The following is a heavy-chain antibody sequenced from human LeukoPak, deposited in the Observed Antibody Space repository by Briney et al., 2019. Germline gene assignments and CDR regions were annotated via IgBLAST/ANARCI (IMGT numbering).Heavy chain of an antibody. CDR1: EYSCTGNY. J-gene: IGHJ4*02. Sequence: EYSCTGNYRNSRWQPHGQRNELMGIINPSGGSTSYAQKFQGRVTMTRDTSTSTVYMELSSLRSEDTAVYYCARDRRRVRGVINPGTFDYWGQGTLVTVSS. D-gene: IGHD3-10*01. CDR2: INPSGGST. V-gene: IGHV1-46*01. CDR3: ARDRRRVRGVINPGTFDY.